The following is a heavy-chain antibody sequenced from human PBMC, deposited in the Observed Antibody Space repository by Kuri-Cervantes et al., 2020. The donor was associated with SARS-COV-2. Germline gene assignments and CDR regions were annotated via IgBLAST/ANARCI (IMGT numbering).Heavy chain of an antibody. CDR3: ARDSPAYCSSTSCYFFDY. Sequence: ESLKISCAVYGGSFSGYYWSWIRQPPGKGLEWIGEINHSGSTNYNPSLRSRVTISVDTSKNQFSLKLSSVTAADTAVYYCARDSPAYCSSTSCYFFDYWGQGTLVTVSS. V-gene: IGHV4-34*01. J-gene: IGHJ4*02. D-gene: IGHD2-2*01. CDR1: GGSFSGYY. CDR2: INHSGST.